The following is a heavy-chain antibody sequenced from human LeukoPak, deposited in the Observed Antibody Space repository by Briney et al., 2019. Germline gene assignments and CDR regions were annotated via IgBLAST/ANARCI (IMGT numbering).Heavy chain of an antibody. D-gene: IGHD2/OR15-2a*01. CDR1: GGSISDSY. Sequence: SETLSLTCTVSGGSISDSYCTWFRQPPGKGLEWIGDIYYSGTTNYNPSLKSRVTMSVDTSKNQFSLKLNSATAADTAVYYCARRLSTRSYYLDDWGQGTLVTVSS. V-gene: IGHV4-59*04. J-gene: IGHJ4*02. CDR2: IYYSGTT. CDR3: ARRLSTRSYYLDD.